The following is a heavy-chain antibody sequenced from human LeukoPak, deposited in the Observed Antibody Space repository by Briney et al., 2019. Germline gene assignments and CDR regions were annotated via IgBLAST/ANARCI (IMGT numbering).Heavy chain of an antibody. Sequence: GSVKVSCKTSGYTFTGYFIHWVRQAPGQGLEWMGWINPDSGGTNFAQKFQGRVTVSRDTSISTAYMELSRLRSDDTAVYYCAKESRGWYFDYWGQGTLVTVSS. CDR2: INPDSGGT. CDR1: GYTFTGYF. CDR3: AKESRGWYFDY. J-gene: IGHJ4*02. D-gene: IGHD6-19*01. V-gene: IGHV1-2*02.